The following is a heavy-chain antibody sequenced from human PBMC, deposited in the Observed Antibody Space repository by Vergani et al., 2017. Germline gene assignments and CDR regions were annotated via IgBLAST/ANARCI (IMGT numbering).Heavy chain of an antibody. Sequence: QVQLQQWGAGLLKPSETLSLTCAVYGGSFSGYYWSWIRQPPGKGLEWIGEINHSGSTNYNPSLKSRVTISVDTSKNQFSLKLSSVTAADTAVYYCARGGLRYFDWLLYHWGQGTLVTVSS. V-gene: IGHV4-34*01. CDR2: INHSGST. CDR3: ARGGLRYFDWLLYH. CDR1: GGSFSGYY. D-gene: IGHD3-9*01. J-gene: IGHJ5*02.